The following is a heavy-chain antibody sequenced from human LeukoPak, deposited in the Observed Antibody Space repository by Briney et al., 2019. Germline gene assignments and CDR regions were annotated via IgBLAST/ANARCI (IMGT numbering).Heavy chain of an antibody. J-gene: IGHJ4*02. CDR2: IYSGGST. CDR3: AKNPVVPATPT. D-gene: IGHD2-15*01. Sequence: GGSLRLSCAASGFTFSSYWMSWVRQAPGKGLEWVSVIYSGGSTYYADSVKGRFTISRDNSKNTLYLQMNSLRAEDTAVYYCAKNPVVPATPTWGQGTLVTVSS. CDR1: GFTFSSYW. V-gene: IGHV3-23*03.